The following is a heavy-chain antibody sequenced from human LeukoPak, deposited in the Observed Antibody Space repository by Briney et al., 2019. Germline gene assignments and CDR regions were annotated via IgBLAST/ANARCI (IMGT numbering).Heavy chain of an antibody. V-gene: IGHV3-30*18. CDR2: IAYDGSNK. J-gene: IGHJ4*02. Sequence: PGRSLRLSCEASGFTFGSYGMHWVRQAPGKGLEWVAVIAYDGSNKYYGDSVKGRFTISRDNSKNTLYLQMNSLRAEDTAVYYCAKEYSGYDCDYWGQGTLVTVSS. CDR3: AKEYSGYDCDY. CDR1: GFTFGSYG. D-gene: IGHD5-12*01.